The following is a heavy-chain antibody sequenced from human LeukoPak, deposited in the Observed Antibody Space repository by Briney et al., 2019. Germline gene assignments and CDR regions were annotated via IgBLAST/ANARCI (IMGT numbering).Heavy chain of an antibody. CDR2: INSDGSST. J-gene: IGHJ4*02. CDR3: ARSPGAITMPTDYFDY. Sequence: PGGSLRLSCAASGFTFSGYWMHWVRPAPGKGLVWVSRINSDGSSTSYADSVKGRFTISRDNAKNTLYLQMNSLRAEDTAVYYCARSPGAITMPTDYFDYWGQGTLVTVSS. V-gene: IGHV3-74*01. D-gene: IGHD3-10*01. CDR1: GFTFSGYW.